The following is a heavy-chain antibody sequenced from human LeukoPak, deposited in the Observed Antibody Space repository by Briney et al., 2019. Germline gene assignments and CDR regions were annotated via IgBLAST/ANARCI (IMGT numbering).Heavy chain of an antibody. CDR3: VRESRPGGAMGLYHNLDY. V-gene: IGHV3-7*01. CDR1: GFTFSDFW. Sequence: GGSLRLSCAGSGFTFSDFWMTWVRQTPGKGLEWVANIKEDGTEKNLVDSVKGRFTISRDNTKNLLFLEVNNLRGDDTAIYYCVRESRPGGAMGLYHNLDYWGQGTLVAVSS. D-gene: IGHD2-2*01. J-gene: IGHJ4*02. CDR2: IKEDGTEK.